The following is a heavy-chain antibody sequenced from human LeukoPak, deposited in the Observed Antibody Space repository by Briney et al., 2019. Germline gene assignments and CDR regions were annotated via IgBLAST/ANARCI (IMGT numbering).Heavy chain of an antibody. CDR1: GYTFTSYG. V-gene: IGHV1-18*01. CDR2: ISAYNGNT. Sequence: ASVKVSCKASGYTFTSYGISWVRQAPGQGLEWMGWISAYNGNTNYAQKLRGRVTMTTDTSTSTAYMELRSLRSDDTAVYYCARRIVVVITAAQGPGDYYYMDVWAKGPRSPSP. J-gene: IGHJ6*03. CDR3: ARRIVVVITAAQGPGDYYYMDV. D-gene: IGHD3-22*01.